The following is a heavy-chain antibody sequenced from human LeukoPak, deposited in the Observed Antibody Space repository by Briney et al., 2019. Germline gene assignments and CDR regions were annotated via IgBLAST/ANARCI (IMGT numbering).Heavy chain of an antibody. CDR1: GGSCDDYY. CDR3: ARGRDRSKTGDH. J-gene: IGHJ4*02. Sequence: SETLSLTCAVYGGSCDDYYCSWIRQPPGQGLEWIGEIHPSGIFYHNPSLMSRVTISIDTSKSQFSLRQTSVTAAVTAFYYCARGRDRSKTGDHWGQGSLVTVSS. D-gene: IGHD5-24*01. CDR2: IHPSGIF. V-gene: IGHV4-34*01.